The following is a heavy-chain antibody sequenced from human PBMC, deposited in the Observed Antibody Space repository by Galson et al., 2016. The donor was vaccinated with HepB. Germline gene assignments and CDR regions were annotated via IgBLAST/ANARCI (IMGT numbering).Heavy chain of an antibody. J-gene: IGHJ4*02. CDR1: GFTFSSYG. V-gene: IGHV3-30*18. CDR3: AKDRSTWYGSGSYPPGTEGPRVYY. D-gene: IGHD3-10*01. CDR2: ISDDGSNK. Sequence: SLRLSCAASGFTFSSYGMHWVRQGPGKGLEWVAVISDDGSNKYYADSVKGRFTISRDNSKNTLYLQMNSLRTEDTAVYYCAKDRSTWYGSGSYPPGTEGPRVYYWGQGTLVTVSS.